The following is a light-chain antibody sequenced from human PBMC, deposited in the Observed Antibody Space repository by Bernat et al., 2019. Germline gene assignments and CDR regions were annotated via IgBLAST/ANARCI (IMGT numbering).Light chain of an antibody. V-gene: IGKV3-15*01. CDR2: GAS. CDR3: QHSYSWPWT. Sequence: EIMMTQSPATLSASPGARATLSCRASQSVGSELAWYQQKAGQAPRLLIYGASTRATGIPDRFSGSGSGTEFTLTITSLQSEDFAIYYCQHSYSWPWTFGQGTKVEIK. CDR1: QSVGSE. J-gene: IGKJ1*01.